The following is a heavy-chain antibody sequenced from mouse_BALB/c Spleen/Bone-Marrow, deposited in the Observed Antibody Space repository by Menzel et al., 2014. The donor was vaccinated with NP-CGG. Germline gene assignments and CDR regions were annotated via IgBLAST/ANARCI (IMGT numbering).Heavy chain of an antibody. CDR3: ARRPLRRHAMDY. CDR2: IWRGGST. V-gene: IGHV2-4*02. CDR1: GFSLTSYG. Sequence: QVQLKQSGPGLVQPSQSLSITCTVSGFSLTSYGVHWVRQPPGKGLEWLGVIWRGGSTDYNAAFISRLSISKDNSKSQVFFKMNSLQADDTAIYYCARRPLRRHAMDYWGQGTSVTVSS. J-gene: IGHJ4*01. D-gene: IGHD1-2*01.